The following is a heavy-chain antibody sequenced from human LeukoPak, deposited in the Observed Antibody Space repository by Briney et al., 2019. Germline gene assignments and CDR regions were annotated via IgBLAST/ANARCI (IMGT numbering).Heavy chain of an antibody. CDR3: ARGAITMIVVVIPGGVDY. CDR2: ISSSSSYI. J-gene: IGHJ4*02. D-gene: IGHD3-22*01. CDR1: GFTFSSYR. Sequence: GGSLRLSCAASGFTFSSYRMNWVRQAPGKGLEWVSSISSSSSYIYYADSVKGRFTISRDNSKNTLYLQMNSLRAEDTAVYYCARGAITMIVVVIPGGVDYWGQGTLVTVSS. V-gene: IGHV3-21*01.